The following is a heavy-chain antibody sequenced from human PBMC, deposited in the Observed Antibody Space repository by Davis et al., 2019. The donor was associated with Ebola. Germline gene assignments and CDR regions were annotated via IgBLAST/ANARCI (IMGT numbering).Heavy chain of an antibody. CDR3: ARDDPEYYYGSGSYYHNYYYYGMDV. CDR2: IKQDGSEK. J-gene: IGHJ6*02. Sequence: GESLKISCAASGFTFSSYWMSWVRQAPGKGLEWVANIKQDGSEKYYVDSVKGRFTISRDNAKNSLYLQMNSLRAEDTAVYYCARDDPEYYYGSGSYYHNYYYYGMDVWGQGTTVTVSS. V-gene: IGHV3-7*01. CDR1: GFTFSSYW. D-gene: IGHD3-10*01.